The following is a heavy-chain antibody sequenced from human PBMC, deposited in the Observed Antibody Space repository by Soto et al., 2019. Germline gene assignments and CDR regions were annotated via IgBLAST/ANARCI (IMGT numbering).Heavy chain of an antibody. CDR1: GDSVSSNSAA. CDR2: TYYRSKWYN. D-gene: IGHD6-13*01. J-gene: IGHJ6*02. CDR3: ARDHSRVVAAAGTDDYYYYGMDV. Sequence: SQTLSLTCAISGDSVSSNSAAWNWIRQSPSRGLEWLGRTYYRSKWYNDYAVSVKSRITINPDTSKNQFSLQLNSVTPEDTAVYYCARDHSRVVAAAGTDDYYYYGMDVWGQGTTCTVSS. V-gene: IGHV6-1*01.